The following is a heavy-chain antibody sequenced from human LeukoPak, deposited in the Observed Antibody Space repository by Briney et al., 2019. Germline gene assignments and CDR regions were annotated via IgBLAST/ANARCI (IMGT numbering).Heavy chain of an antibody. D-gene: IGHD2-8*02. CDR2: IHYSGTT. V-gene: IGHV4-59*03. J-gene: IGHJ1*01. CDR3: AASGNSWWEGFFHD. Sequence: SETLSLTCTVSRASMSSFFWSWIRQPPGKGLDWIGHIHYSGTTKYNPSLTSRITLSMDTSKSQVSLRLTSVTAADTAMYYCAASGNSWWEGFFHDWGQGTLVSVSS. CDR1: RASMSSFF.